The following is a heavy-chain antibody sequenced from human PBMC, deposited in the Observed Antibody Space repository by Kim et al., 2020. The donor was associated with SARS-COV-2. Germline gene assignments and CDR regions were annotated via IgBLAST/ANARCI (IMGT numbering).Heavy chain of an antibody. J-gene: IGHJ4*02. Sequence: RVTISVDTSKNQFSLKLSSVTAADTAVYYCARGRRRLRYFDWLFSPYFDYWGQGTLVTVSS. CDR3: ARGRRRLRYFDWLFSPYFDY. D-gene: IGHD3-9*01. V-gene: IGHV4-34*01.